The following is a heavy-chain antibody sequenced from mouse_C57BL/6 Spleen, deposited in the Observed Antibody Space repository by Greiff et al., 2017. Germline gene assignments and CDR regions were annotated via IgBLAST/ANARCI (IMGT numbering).Heavy chain of an antibody. CDR2: INPNNGGT. Sequence: DVHLVESGPELVKPGASVKIPCKASGYTFTDYNMDWVKQSHGKSLEWIGDINPNNGGTIYNQKFKGKATLTVDKSSSTAYMELRSLTSEDTAVYYCARDYGSSRGFDYWGQGTTLTVSS. CDR3: ARDYGSSRGFDY. J-gene: IGHJ2*01. D-gene: IGHD1-1*01. CDR1: GYTFTDYN. V-gene: IGHV1-18*01.